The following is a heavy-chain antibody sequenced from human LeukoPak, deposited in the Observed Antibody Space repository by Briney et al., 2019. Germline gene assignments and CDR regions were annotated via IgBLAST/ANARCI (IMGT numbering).Heavy chain of an antibody. CDR2: IIPIFGTA. CDR3: ARAEDWEYYVDV. CDR1: GGTFSSYA. Sequence: ASVKVSCKASGGTFSSYAISWVRQAPGQGLEWMGGIIPIFGTANYAQKFQGRVTITTDESTSTAYMELSSLRSEDTAVYYCARAEDWEYYVDVWGKGTTVTVSS. D-gene: IGHD1-26*01. V-gene: IGHV1-69*05. J-gene: IGHJ6*03.